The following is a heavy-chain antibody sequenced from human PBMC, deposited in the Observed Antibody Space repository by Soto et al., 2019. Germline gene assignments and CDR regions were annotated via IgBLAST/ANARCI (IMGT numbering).Heavy chain of an antibody. D-gene: IGHD1-26*01. Sequence: QVQLVQSGAEVKKPGASVKVSCKASGYTFTSYYMHWVRQAPGQGLEWMGIINPSGGSTSYAQKFQGRVTMTRDTSTSTVYMELSSLRSEDTAVYYCARDLGGGWELPDAQYYFDYWGQGTLVTVSS. CDR1: GYTFTSYY. CDR2: INPSGGST. CDR3: ARDLGGGWELPDAQYYFDY. J-gene: IGHJ4*02. V-gene: IGHV1-46*01.